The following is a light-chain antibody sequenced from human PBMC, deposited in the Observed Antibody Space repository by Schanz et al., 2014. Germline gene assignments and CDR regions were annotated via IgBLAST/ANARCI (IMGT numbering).Light chain of an antibody. J-gene: IGLJ2*01. CDR2: DVS. V-gene: IGLV2-11*01. Sequence: QSALTQPRSVSGSPGQSVAISCTGTSSDVGGYNYVSWYQHHPGKAPKLMIYDVSKRPSGVPDRFSGSKSGNTASLTVSGLQAEDEADYYCSSYAGNNKLLFGGGTKLTVL. CDR1: SSDVGGYNY. CDR3: SSYAGNNKLL.